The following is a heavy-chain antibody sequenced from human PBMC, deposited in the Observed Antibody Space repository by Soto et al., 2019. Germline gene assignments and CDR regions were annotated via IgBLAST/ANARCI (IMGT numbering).Heavy chain of an antibody. J-gene: IGHJ4*02. D-gene: IGHD5-12*01. CDR1: GFTFSSYA. Sequence: GGSLRLSCAASGFTFSSYAMSWVRQAPGKGLEWVSAISGSGGSTYYADSVKGRFTISRDNSKNTLYLQMNSLRAEDTAVYYCAKIPQFAIYSGYDYPSSPFDYWGQGTLVTVSS. V-gene: IGHV3-23*01. CDR2: ISGSGGST. CDR3: AKIPQFAIYSGYDYPSSPFDY.